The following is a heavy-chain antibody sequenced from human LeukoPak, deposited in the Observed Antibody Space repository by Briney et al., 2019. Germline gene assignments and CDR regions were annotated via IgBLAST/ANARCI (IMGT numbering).Heavy chain of an antibody. CDR3: ASGEFDYYDSIIF. Sequence: GGSLRLSCEASGFTFSSYWMHWVRQAPGKGLVWVSRINSDGSSTSYADSVKGRFTISRDDAKKTLYLQMNSLRAEDTAVYYCASGEFDYYDSIIFGGQGTLVTVSS. CDR2: INSDGSST. J-gene: IGHJ4*02. D-gene: IGHD3-22*01. CDR1: GFTFSSYW. V-gene: IGHV3-74*01.